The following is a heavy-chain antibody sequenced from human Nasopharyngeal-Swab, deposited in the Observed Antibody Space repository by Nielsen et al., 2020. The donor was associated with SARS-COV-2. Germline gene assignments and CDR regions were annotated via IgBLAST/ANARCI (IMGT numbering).Heavy chain of an antibody. V-gene: IGHV3-11*04. Sequence: GESLKISCAASGSTFSDYYMSWIRQAPGKGLEWVSYISSSGSTIYYADSVKGRFTISRDNAKNSLYLQMNSLRAEDTAVYYCARLKYDFWNGPPEDYWGQGTLVTVSS. CDR2: ISSSGSTI. CDR3: ARLKYDFWNGPPEDY. J-gene: IGHJ4*02. CDR1: GSTFSDYY. D-gene: IGHD3-3*01.